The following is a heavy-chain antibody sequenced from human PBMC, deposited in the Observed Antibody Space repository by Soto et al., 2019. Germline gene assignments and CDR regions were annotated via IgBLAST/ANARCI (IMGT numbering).Heavy chain of an antibody. CDR3: ARGTIFGVITMDFDY. CDR1: GGSISSDY. Sequence: PSETLSLTCSVSGGSISSDYWSWIRQPPGKGLEWIGNIYYSGSTNYNPSLKSRVTISVDTSKKQFSLKLSSVTAADTAVYYCARGTIFGVITMDFDYWGQGPLVTVSS. V-gene: IGHV4-59*01. CDR2: IYYSGST. J-gene: IGHJ4*02. D-gene: IGHD3-3*01.